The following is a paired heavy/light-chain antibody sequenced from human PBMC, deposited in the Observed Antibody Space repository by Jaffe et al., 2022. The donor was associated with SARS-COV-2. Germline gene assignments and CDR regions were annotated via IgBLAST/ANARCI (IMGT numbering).Heavy chain of an antibody. J-gene: IGHJ4*02. CDR3: AKTTTLSGRSSRSDC. CDR2: IDAPNDLT. Sequence: EVQLLESGGDLVQPGGSLRLSCVASGFTFAAYAMAWVRQPPGKGLEWVSAIDAPNDLTYYADSVKGRFTISRDNSENTLSLQMSSLKAEDTAVYYCAKTTTLSGRSSRSDCWGQGTLVTVSS. V-gene: IGHV3-23*01. CDR1: GFTFAAYA. D-gene: IGHD1-26*01.
Light chain of an antibody. Sequence: QSVLTQPPSASGTPGQRVTISCSGSSSSIGANHVNWYQQLPGTAPKLLIYGDDQRPSGVPDRFSGSKSGSSASLAISGLQSEDEADYYCAAWDDSLNGAVFGGGTQLTVL. J-gene: IGLJ7*01. V-gene: IGLV1-44*01. CDR3: AAWDDSLNGAV. CDR1: SSSIGANH. CDR2: GDD.